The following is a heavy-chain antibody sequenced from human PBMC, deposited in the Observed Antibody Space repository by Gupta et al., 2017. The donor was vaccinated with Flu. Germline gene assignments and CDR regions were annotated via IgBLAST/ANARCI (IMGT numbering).Heavy chain of an antibody. CDR2: INPDGSST. Sequence: ETQLVESGGGLVQPGGSLRLSCAASGFTFSSSYLQWVRQAPGKGLVWVSRINPDGSSTTYAESVKGRFTISRDNAKNTLYLQMNSLGDDDTAVYYCATVTSGCWGQGTLVTVSS. CDR1: GFTFSSSY. J-gene: IGHJ4*02. CDR3: ATVTSGC. V-gene: IGHV3-74*03. D-gene: IGHD4-17*01.